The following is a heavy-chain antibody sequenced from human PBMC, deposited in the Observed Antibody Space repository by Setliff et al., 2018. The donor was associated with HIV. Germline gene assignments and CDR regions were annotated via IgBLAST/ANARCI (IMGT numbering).Heavy chain of an antibody. V-gene: IGHV1-2*06. Sequence: ASVKVSCKATGYIIVGYKMNWVRQVPGQGLEWIGRISPNNGAAEYAPRFQGRVRTTLDTSISTAYLEIPSLTSDDAAVYYCARPRVFDSFDVWGQGTMVTVSS. CDR2: ISPNNGAA. J-gene: IGHJ3*01. CDR3: ARPRVFDSFDV. CDR1: GYIIVGYK.